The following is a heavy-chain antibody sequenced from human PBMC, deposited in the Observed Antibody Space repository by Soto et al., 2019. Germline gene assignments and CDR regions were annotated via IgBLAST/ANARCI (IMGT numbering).Heavy chain of an antibody. Sequence: QVQLVQSGAEVKEPGASMKVSCKASGYTFTDHYINWVSQAPGQGPEYMGWNHPNSGATKYVQRLQGRVIMTRDTSINTASLELRRLTSADTSVYYCSMDSSTGTNSTKWFDPWGQGTRVTVSS. V-gene: IGHV1-2*02. D-gene: IGHD1-1*01. CDR2: NHPNSGAT. CDR1: GYTFTDHY. CDR3: SMDSSTGTNSTKWFDP. J-gene: IGHJ5*02.